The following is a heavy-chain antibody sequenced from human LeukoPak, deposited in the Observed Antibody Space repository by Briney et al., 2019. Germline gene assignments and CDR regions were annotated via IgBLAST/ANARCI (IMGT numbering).Heavy chain of an antibody. J-gene: IGHJ4*02. CDR2: VFHTGST. V-gene: IGHV4-4*01. D-gene: IGHD3-10*01. CDR1: GGSINNSNW. CDR3: ARALRSSGFYY. Sequence: PTGTLSLNCTISGGSINNSNWWSWVRQSPGKGLEWIGEVFHTGSTNYNPSLKSRVTLSVDKSKNRFSLRLTSMTAADSGIYFCARALRSSGFYYWGQGTLVTVSS.